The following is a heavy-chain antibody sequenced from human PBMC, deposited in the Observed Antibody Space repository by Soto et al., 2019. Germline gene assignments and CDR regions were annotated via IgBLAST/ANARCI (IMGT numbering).Heavy chain of an antibody. CDR2: IYHTGTT. V-gene: IGHV4-59*01. D-gene: IGHD2-2*01. J-gene: IGHJ5*02. Sequence: SETLSLTCTVSGGSISGYYWSWIRQPPGKGLEWIGYIYHTGTTDYNPSIKSRVTISVDTSKNQFSLKLNSVSAADTAVYYCARAENQMLWAWFDPWGQGTLVTVSS. CDR1: GGSISGYY. CDR3: ARAENQMLWAWFDP.